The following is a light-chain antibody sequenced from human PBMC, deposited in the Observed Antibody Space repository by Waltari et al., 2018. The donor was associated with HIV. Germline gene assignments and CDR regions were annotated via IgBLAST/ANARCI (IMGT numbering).Light chain of an antibody. V-gene: IGLV3-25*03. Sequence: SYELTQPPSVSVSPGQTARLTCPGDAFPKQYASWYQPTPGQAPVLVIYKDSERPSGIPERFSGSSSGTTVTLTISGVQAEDEADYYCQSADSSGTHGFGGGTKLTVL. J-gene: IGLJ3*02. CDR2: KDS. CDR1: AFPKQY. CDR3: QSADSSGTHG.